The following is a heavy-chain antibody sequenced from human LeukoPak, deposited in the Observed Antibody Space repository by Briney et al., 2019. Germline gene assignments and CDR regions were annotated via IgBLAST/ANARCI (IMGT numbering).Heavy chain of an antibody. CDR1: GYTFTDYY. CDR2: VDPEDGET. J-gene: IGHJ4*02. CDR3: ATAGAAAGGYYFDY. V-gene: IGHV1-69-2*01. D-gene: IGHD6-13*01. Sequence: ATAKISCKVSGYTFTDYYMHWVQQAPGKGLEWMGLVDPEDGETIYAEKFQGRVTITADTSTDTAYMELSSLRSEDTAVYYCATAGAAAGGYYFDYWGQGTLVTVSS.